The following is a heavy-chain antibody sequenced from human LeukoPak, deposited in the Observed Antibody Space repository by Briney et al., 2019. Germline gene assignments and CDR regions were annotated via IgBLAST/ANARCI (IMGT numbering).Heavy chain of an antibody. CDR3: ARRTGATRGFDY. J-gene: IGHJ4*02. CDR1: GFTFSSYS. D-gene: IGHD1-26*01. V-gene: IGHV3-21*01. Sequence: GGSLRLSCAASGFTFSSYSMNWVRQAPGKGLEWVSSISSSSSYIYYADSVKGRFTISRDNAKNSLYLQMNSLRAEDTAVYYCARRTGATRGFDYWGQGTLVTVSS. CDR2: ISSSSSYI.